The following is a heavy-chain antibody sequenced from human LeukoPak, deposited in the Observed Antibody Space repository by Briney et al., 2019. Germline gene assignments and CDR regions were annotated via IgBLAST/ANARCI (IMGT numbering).Heavy chain of an antibody. V-gene: IGHV5-51*01. CDR1: GYSFTNYW. D-gene: IGHD2-2*01. J-gene: IGHJ6*02. CDR3: AKLTTSSFAMDV. CDR2: IYPGNSDT. Sequence: GESLKISCKSSGYSFTNYWIAWVRQMPGKGLEWMGIIYPGNSDTRYSPSFQGQVTISVDKSINTAYLQWSSLKASDTAMYYCAKLTTSSFAMDVWGQGTTVTISS.